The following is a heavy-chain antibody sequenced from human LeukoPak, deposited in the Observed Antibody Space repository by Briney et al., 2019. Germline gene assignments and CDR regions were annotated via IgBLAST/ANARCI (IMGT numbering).Heavy chain of an antibody. CDR2: INPNNGDT. D-gene: IGHD5-12*01. Sequence: ASVKVSCMDPRYSFIVYIVRLVSQAPGQGLEWMGWINPNNGDTKYAQKFQGRVTMTSDTSISTVYMALSSLRSDNTAVYFRGHGRVVPSSPFRGHDPPYWGQGTLVAVSS. CDR3: GHGRVVPSSPFRGHDPPY. J-gene: IGHJ4*02. CDR1: RYSFIVYI. V-gene: IGHV1-2*02.